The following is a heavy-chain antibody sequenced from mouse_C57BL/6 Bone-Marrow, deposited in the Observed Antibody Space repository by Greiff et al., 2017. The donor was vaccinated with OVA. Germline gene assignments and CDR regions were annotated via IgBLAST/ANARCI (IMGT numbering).Heavy chain of an antibody. V-gene: IGHV1-50*01. Sequence: QVQLQQPGAELVKPGASVKLSCKASGYTFTSYWMQWVHQRPGQGLEWIGEIDPSGSYTNYNQKFKGKATLTVDTSSSTAYMQLSSLTSEDSAVYYCARGWLPFAYWGQGTLVTVSA. CDR2: IDPSGSYT. CDR3: ARGWLPFAY. J-gene: IGHJ3*01. CDR1: GYTFTSYW. D-gene: IGHD2-3*01.